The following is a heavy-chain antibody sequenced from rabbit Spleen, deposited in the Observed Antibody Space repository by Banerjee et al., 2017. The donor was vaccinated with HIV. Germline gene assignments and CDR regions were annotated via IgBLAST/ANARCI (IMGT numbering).Heavy chain of an antibody. CDR2: IDVIRSGST. J-gene: IGHJ4*01. D-gene: IGHD4-2*01. CDR1: GLDFSSSYW. V-gene: IGHV1S45*01. CDR3: ARDSAGREDFNL. Sequence: QEQLVESGGGLVQPGGSLTVTCKASGLDFSSSYWICWVRQAPEKGLEWIACIDVIRSGSTYYASWAKGRFTISKISSTTVTLQMTSLTVADTATYFCARDSAGREDFNLWGQGTLVTVS.